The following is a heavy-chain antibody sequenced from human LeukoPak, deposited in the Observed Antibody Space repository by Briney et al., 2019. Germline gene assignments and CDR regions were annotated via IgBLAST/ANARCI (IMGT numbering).Heavy chain of an antibody. CDR3: ARGLSDYDILTGFYYYYGMDV. CDR1: GGSISSYY. V-gene: IGHV4-4*07. J-gene: IGHJ6*02. CDR2: IYTSGST. D-gene: IGHD3-9*01. Sequence: SETLSLTCTVSGGSISSYYWSWIRRPAGKGLEWIGRIYTSGSTNYNPSLKSRVTMSVDTSKNQFSLKLSSVTAADTAVYYCARGLSDYDILTGFYYYYGMDVWGQGTTVTVSS.